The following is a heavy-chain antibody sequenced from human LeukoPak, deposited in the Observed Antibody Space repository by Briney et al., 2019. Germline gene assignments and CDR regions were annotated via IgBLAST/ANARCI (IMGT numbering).Heavy chain of an antibody. CDR1: GLTFSSYG. CDR3: AKRIVVVVAATYY. Sequence: GGFLRLSCAASGLTFSSYGMHWVRQAPGKGLEWVAFIRYDGSNKYYADSVKGRFTISRDNSENTLYLRMNSLRAEDTAIYYCAKRIVVVVAATYYWGQGTLVTVSS. J-gene: IGHJ4*02. CDR2: IRYDGSNK. V-gene: IGHV3-30*02. D-gene: IGHD2-15*01.